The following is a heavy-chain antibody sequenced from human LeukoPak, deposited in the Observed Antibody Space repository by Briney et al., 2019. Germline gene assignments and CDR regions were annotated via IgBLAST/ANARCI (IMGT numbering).Heavy chain of an antibody. V-gene: IGHV4-34*01. CDR2: INHSGST. Sequence: SETLSLTCAVYGGSFSGYYWSWIRQPPGKGLEWIGEINHSGSTNYNPSLKSRVTISVDTSKNQFSLKLSSVTAADTAVYYCARHSGRGGMIGWGQGTLVTVSS. D-gene: IGHD2-21*01. CDR1: GGSFSGYY. J-gene: IGHJ4*02. CDR3: ARHSGRGGMIG.